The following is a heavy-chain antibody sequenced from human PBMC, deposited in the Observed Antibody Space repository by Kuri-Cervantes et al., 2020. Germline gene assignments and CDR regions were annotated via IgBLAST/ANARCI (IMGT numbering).Heavy chain of an antibody. CDR1: GFTFSSYW. V-gene: IGHV3-7*02. J-gene: IGHJ2*01. Sequence: GESLKISCAASGFTFSSYWMSWVRQAPGKGLEWVANIKQDGSEKYYVDSVKGRFTISRDNAKNSLYLQMNSLRAEDTAVYYCARLSILMVYAPTPKYWYFDLWGRGILVTVSS. CDR3: ARLSILMVYAPTPKYWYFDL. D-gene: IGHD2-8*01. CDR2: IKQDGSEK.